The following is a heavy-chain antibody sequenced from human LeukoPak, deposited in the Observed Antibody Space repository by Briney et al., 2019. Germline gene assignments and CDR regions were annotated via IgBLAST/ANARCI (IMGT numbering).Heavy chain of an antibody. V-gene: IGHV4-39*07. Sequence: PSESLSLTCTVSGGSISSSSYYWGWIRQPPGKGLEWIGSIYYSGSTYYNPSLKSRVTISVDTSKNQFSLKLSSVTAADTAVYYCARDVYYDSSGYLDAFDIWGQGTMVTVSS. CDR3: ARDVYYDSSGYLDAFDI. D-gene: IGHD3-22*01. J-gene: IGHJ3*02. CDR1: GGSISSSSYY. CDR2: IYYSGST.